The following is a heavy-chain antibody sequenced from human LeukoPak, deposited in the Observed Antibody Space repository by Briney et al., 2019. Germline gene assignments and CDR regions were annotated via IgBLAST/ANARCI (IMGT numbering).Heavy chain of an antibody. V-gene: IGHV4-34*01. D-gene: IGHD3-10*01. Sequence: PSETLSLTCGVHGGSFSGHYWSWSRQPPGKGLEWIGEIIHSGRINYNPSLKSRVTISIDTSKNQFSLRLSSVTAADTAVYYCARGLREFGYYYYHMDVWGKGTTVTVSS. CDR3: ARGLREFGYYYYHMDV. CDR2: IIHSGRI. J-gene: IGHJ6*03. CDR1: GGSFSGHY.